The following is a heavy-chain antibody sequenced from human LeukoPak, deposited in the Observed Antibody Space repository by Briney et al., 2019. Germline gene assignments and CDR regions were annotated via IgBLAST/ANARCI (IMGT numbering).Heavy chain of an antibody. CDR2: INPNSGGT. V-gene: IGHV1-2*02. Sequence: AASVKVSCKASGYTFTGYYMHWVRQAPGQGLEWMGWINPNSGGTNYAQKFQGRVTMTRDTSISTAYMELSRLRPDDTAVYYCARVSPHNAFDIWGQGTMVTVSS. J-gene: IGHJ3*02. CDR1: GYTFTGYY. CDR3: ARVSPHNAFDI.